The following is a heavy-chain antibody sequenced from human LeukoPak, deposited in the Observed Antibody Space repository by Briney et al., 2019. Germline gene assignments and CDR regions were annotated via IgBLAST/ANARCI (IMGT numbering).Heavy chain of an antibody. CDR2: TYYSGST. Sequence: SETLSLTCTVSGGSIGSYYWSWIRQPPGKGLEWIGYTYYSGSTNYNPSLKSRVTISVDTSKNQFSLKLSSVTAADTAVYYCARDIEYGLLWFGELLGAFDIWGQGTMVTVSS. J-gene: IGHJ3*02. CDR1: GGSIGSYY. CDR3: ARDIEYGLLWFGELLGAFDI. D-gene: IGHD3-10*01. V-gene: IGHV4-59*12.